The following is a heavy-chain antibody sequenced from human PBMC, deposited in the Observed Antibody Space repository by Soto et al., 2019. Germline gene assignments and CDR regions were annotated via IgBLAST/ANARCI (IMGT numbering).Heavy chain of an antibody. Sequence: XSVKVSFNASGYTFSNYYMHLLRQAPGQGLEWMGIITPSDGTTFYAREFQGRVTLTRDTATSTVYMEVRSLTSEDTAVYYCGRALYTAPGDYWGLGTLVTVSS. CDR3: GRALYTAPGDY. V-gene: IGHV1-46*03. CDR1: GYTFSNYY. D-gene: IGHD5-18*01. J-gene: IGHJ4*02. CDR2: ITPSDGTT.